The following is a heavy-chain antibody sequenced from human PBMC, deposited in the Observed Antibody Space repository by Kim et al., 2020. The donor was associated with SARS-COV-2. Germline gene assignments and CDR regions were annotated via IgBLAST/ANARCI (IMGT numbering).Heavy chain of an antibody. CDR3: ARGRVSGTYSDY. V-gene: IGHV3-7*01. CDR1: GFTFSNFW. Sequence: GGSLRLSCVASGFTFSNFWMSWVRQAPGKGLEWMANIKEDGSEKYYVDSVKGRFTISRDNAKRSLFLRMNSLRAEDTAVYFCARGRVSGTYSDYWGQGTLVTVSS. D-gene: IGHD1-26*01. J-gene: IGHJ4*02. CDR2: IKEDGSEK.